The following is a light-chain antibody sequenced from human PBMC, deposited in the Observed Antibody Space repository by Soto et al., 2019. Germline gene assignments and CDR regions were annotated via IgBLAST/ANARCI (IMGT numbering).Light chain of an antibody. CDR1: QTVSYN. CDR3: QQYGSSGT. Sequence: VMTQSQATLSVSPGERATLSCRASQTVSYNLAWYQQKPGQAPRLLIYGASNRATGIPDRFSGSGSGTDFTLTISRLEPEDFAVYYCQQYGSSGTFGQGTKVDI. V-gene: IGKV3-20*01. J-gene: IGKJ1*01. CDR2: GAS.